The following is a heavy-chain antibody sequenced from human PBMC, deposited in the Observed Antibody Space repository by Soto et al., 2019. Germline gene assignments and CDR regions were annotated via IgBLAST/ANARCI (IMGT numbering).Heavy chain of an antibody. Sequence: QVQLVQSGAEVKKPGASVKVSCKSSGYTFTNYGISWVRQAPGQGLEWMGWISTYNGRTNYAQKFQGRVTMRTDTSTSTAYMELRSLTSDDTAVYYCAREAPGDYDTSGYYYGVELDYWGQGTLVTVSS. CDR3: AREAPGDYDTSGYYYGVELDY. CDR1: GYTFTNYG. J-gene: IGHJ4*02. D-gene: IGHD3-22*01. CDR2: ISTYNGRT. V-gene: IGHV1-18*01.